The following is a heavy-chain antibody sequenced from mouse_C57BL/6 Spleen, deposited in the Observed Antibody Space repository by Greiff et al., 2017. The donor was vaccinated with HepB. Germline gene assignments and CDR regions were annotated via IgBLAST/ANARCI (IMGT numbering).Heavy chain of an antibody. Sequence: QVQLKQSGPELVKPGASVKISCKASGYAFSSSWMNWVKQRPGKGLEWIGRIYPGDGDTNYNGKFTGKATLTADKSSSTAYMQLSSLTSEDSAVYFCARAHYYGSSLYYFDYWGQGTTLTVSS. D-gene: IGHD1-1*01. CDR1: GYAFSSSW. CDR3: ARAHYYGSSLYYFDY. V-gene: IGHV1-82*01. J-gene: IGHJ2*01. CDR2: IYPGDGDT.